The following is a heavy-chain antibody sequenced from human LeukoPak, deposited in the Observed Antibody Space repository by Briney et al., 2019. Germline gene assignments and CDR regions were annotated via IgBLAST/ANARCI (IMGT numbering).Heavy chain of an antibody. CDR2: IYTSGST. V-gene: IGHV4-61*02. J-gene: IGHJ2*01. D-gene: IGHD4-23*01. CDR1: GGSISSGSYY. CDR3: ARGGARWYGLGL. Sequence: PSETLSLTCTVSGGSISSGSYYWSWIRQPAGKGLEWIGRIYTSGSTNYNPSLKSRVTISVDTSKNQFSLKLSSVTAADTAVYYCARGGARWYGLGLWGRGTLVTVSS.